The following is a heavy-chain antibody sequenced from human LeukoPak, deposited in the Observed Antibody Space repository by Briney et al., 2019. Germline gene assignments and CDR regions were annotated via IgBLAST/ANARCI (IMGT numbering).Heavy chain of an antibody. J-gene: IGHJ4*02. CDR3: ARHRRRNHNWITSSGSY. D-gene: IGHD1-14*01. Sequence: GGALQISCKGSGGNFTSYWMGRGRQLPGKGLEGMEIIYPGDCDTRYSPSFQGQVTISADKSISTAYLQWSSLKASDTAMYYCARHRRRNHNWITSSGSYWGQGTLVTVSS. V-gene: IGHV5-51*01. CDR2: IYPGDCDT. CDR1: GGNFTSYW.